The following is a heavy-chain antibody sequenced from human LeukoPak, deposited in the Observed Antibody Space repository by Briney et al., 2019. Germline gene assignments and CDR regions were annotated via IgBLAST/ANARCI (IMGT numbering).Heavy chain of an antibody. CDR2: INPNSGVT. J-gene: IGHJ4*02. Sequence: ASVKVSCKASGYTFTGNYIHWVRQAPGQGLEWRGWINPNSGVTNYAQNFQGRVRMTRDTSISTAYMELSRLKSDDTAVYYCARQQEVSGYFDYWGQGTLVTVSS. CDR3: ARQQEVSGYFDY. CDR1: GYTFTGNY. V-gene: IGHV1-2*02. D-gene: IGHD3-16*02.